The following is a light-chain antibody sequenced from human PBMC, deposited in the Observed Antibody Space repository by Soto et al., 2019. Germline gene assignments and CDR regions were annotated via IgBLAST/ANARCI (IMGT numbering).Light chain of an antibody. J-gene: IGKJ1*01. V-gene: IGKV1-5*03. CDR3: QHYNSYSEA. CDR1: QTISSW. Sequence: DIQLPRSPSTLYGSLGDRVTLTCLASQTISSWLAWYQQKPGKAPKLLIYKASTLKSGVPSRFSGSGSGTEFTLTISSLQPDDFATYYCQHYNSYSEAFGQGTKVDIK. CDR2: KAS.